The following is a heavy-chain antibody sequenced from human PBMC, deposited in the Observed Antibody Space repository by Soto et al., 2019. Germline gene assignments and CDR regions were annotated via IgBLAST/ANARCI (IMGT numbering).Heavy chain of an antibody. V-gene: IGHV1-3*01. J-gene: IGHJ6*02. D-gene: IGHD4-4*01. CDR1: GYTFTSYA. CDR2: INAGNGNT. Sequence: ASVKVSCKASGYTFTSYAMHWVRQAPGQRLEWMGWINAGNGNTKYSQEFQGRVTITRDTSASTAYMELSSLRSEDTAVYYCARAGSTVTYYYYGMDVWGQGTTVTVS. CDR3: ARAGSTVTYYYYGMDV.